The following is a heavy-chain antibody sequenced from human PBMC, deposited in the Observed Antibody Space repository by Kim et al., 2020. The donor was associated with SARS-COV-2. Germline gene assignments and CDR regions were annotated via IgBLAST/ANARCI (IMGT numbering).Heavy chain of an antibody. J-gene: IGHJ6*02. Sequence: GGSLRLSCAASGFTFDDYAMHWVRQAPGKGLEWVSGISWNSGSIGYADSVKGRFTISRDNAKNSLYLQMNSLRAEDTALYYCASLTGTAWETYGMDVWGQGTTVTVSS. CDR2: ISWNSGSI. V-gene: IGHV3-9*01. D-gene: IGHD1-20*01. CDR3: ASLTGTAWETYGMDV. CDR1: GFTFDDYA.